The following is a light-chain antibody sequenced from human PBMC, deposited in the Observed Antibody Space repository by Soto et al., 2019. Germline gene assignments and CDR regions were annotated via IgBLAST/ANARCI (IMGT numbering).Light chain of an antibody. CDR2: AAS. J-gene: IGKJ1*01. Sequence: QMTQSPSSLSASVGDRITITCRASRDIGSDLSWYLQKPGKAPKLLIYAASNLQSGVPSRFSGSGSGTDFTLTISSLQPEDFATYFCQQSYSTPPWTFGQGTKVDIK. CDR3: QQSYSTPPWT. CDR1: RDIGSD. V-gene: IGKV1-39*01.